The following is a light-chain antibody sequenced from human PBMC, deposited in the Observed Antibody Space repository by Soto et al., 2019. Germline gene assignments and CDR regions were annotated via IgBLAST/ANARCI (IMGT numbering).Light chain of an antibody. J-gene: IGKJ3*01. Sequence: EIVLTQSPATLSLSRGDRATLSCRASQSVGSDLAWYHQKPGQAPRLVIYGVLTRAAGVPARFSGGGSGTEFTLTISRLEAEDFAVYYCQQYGSAPFTFGPGTKVDIK. CDR2: GVL. CDR3: QQYGSAPFT. V-gene: IGKV3-20*01. CDR1: QSVGSD.